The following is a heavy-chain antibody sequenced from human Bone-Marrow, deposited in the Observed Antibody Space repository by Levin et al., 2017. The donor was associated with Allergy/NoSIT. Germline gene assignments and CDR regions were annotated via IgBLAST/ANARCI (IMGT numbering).Heavy chain of an antibody. J-gene: IGHJ4*02. V-gene: IGHV3-48*03. CDR1: GFTISNFE. CDR3: ARVPVANNRYERCGTPDS. Sequence: GESLKISCAASGFTISNFEMNWVRQAPGKGLQWLSYITSSGDTISYADSVKGRFTISRDNAKNSLYLQMNSLRAEDPAVYFCARVPVANNRYERCGTPDSWGQGARVTVSS. CDR2: ITSSGDTI. D-gene: IGHD2-15*01.